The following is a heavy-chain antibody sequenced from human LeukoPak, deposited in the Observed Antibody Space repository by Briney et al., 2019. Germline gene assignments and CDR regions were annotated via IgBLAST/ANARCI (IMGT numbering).Heavy chain of an antibody. Sequence: PGGSLRLSCAVSGFTISSHGMHWVRQAPGKEPEWVAMIAYHGNTEYYGDSVKGRFTISRDNSKNTLYLQMDSLRAEDTAVYHCAKDWGSGGWYNYFDPWGQGTLVTVSS. CDR1: GFTISSHG. D-gene: IGHD6-19*01. CDR2: IAYHGNTE. J-gene: IGHJ5*02. CDR3: AKDWGSGGWYNYFDP. V-gene: IGHV3-30*18.